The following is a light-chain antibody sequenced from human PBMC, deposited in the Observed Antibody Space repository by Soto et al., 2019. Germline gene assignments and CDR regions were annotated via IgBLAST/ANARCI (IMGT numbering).Light chain of an antibody. Sequence: QSALTQPPSASGSPGQSVTISCTGTGSDVGGYNYVSWYQHHPGKAPKLMLYEVSTRPSGVPDRFSGSKSGNTASLTVSGLQAEGEADYYCSSYAGSNIYVVFGGGTKLTVL. J-gene: IGLJ2*01. CDR3: SSYAGSNIYVV. V-gene: IGLV2-8*01. CDR1: GSDVGGYNY. CDR2: EVS.